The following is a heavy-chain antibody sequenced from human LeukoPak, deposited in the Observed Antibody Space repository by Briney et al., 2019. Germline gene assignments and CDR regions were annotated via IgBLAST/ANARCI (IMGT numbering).Heavy chain of an antibody. Sequence: ASVKVSCKASGYTFTGYYMHWVRQPPGQGLEWMGWINPNSGGTNYAQKFQGRVTMTRYTSISTAYMELSRLRSDDTAIYYCASSVGNTYYYDSSGLDIWGQGTMVTVSP. CDR3: ASSVGNTYYYDSSGLDI. J-gene: IGHJ3*02. CDR2: INPNSGGT. V-gene: IGHV1-2*02. D-gene: IGHD3-22*01. CDR1: GYTFTGYY.